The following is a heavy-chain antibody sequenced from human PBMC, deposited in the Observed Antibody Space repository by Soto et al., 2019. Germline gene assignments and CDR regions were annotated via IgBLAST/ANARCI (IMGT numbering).Heavy chain of an antibody. J-gene: IGHJ6*03. CDR1: GDSISRGGYF. CDR2: IYDSGSA. V-gene: IGHV4-31*03. Sequence: QVQLQESGPGLVKPSQTLSLTCIVSGDSISRGGYFWTWIRQHPGKGLEWIGYIYDSGSAFYNPSLKSRVTTSVDTSMNQFSLNLRSVTAADTAVFYCARGILRPNHYMDVWGKGTAVAVSS. CDR3: ARGILRPNHYMDV. D-gene: IGHD1-26*01.